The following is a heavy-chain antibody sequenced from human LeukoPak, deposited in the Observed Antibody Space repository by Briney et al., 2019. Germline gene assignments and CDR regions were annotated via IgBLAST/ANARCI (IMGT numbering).Heavy chain of an antibody. CDR3: ARARITIFGVAYYYYGMDV. V-gene: IGHV4-59*01. J-gene: IGHJ6*02. CDR1: GGSISSYY. CDR2: IYYSGST. Sequence: SETLSLTCTVSGGSISSYYWSWIRQPPGKGLEWIGYIYYSGSTNYNPSLKSRVTISVDTSKNQFSLKLSSVTAADTAVYYCARARITIFGVAYYYYGMDVWGQGTTVTVSS. D-gene: IGHD3-3*01.